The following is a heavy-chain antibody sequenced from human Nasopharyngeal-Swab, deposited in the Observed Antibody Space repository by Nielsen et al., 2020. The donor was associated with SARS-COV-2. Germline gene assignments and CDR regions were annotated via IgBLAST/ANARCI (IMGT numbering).Heavy chain of an antibody. Sequence: WIRQPPGKGLEWIGSIYHSGSTYYNPSLKSRVTISVDTSKNQFSLKLSSVTAADTAVYYCARDDYGDYGGWLDPWGQGTLVTVSS. CDR2: IYHSGST. J-gene: IGHJ5*02. V-gene: IGHV4-38-2*02. D-gene: IGHD4-17*01. CDR3: ARDDYGDYGGWLDP.